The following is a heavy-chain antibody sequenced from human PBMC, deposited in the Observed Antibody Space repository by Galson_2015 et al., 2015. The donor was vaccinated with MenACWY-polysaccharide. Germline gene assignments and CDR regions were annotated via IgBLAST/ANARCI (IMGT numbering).Heavy chain of an antibody. CDR2: IRPNSGTT. V-gene: IGHV1-2*02. J-gene: IGHJ4*02. CDR3: AKSREEGDADY. CDR1: GYTFTDYD. Sequence: SVKVFCTASGYTFTDYDIHWVRQAPGQGLEWMGWIRPNSGTTNYAQYLQGRVTLSRDTSINTTYIEMSSLRSDDTAVYYCAKSREEGDADYWGQGTLVTVSS. D-gene: IGHD5-24*01.